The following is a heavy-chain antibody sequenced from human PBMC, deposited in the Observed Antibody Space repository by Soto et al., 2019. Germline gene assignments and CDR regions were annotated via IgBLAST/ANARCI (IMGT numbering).Heavy chain of an antibody. V-gene: IGHV4-31*03. CDR2: IYYTGST. D-gene: IGHD2-2*01. CDR1: GGSISGGPYY. Sequence: QVQLQESGPGLVKPSQTLSLTCTVSGGSISGGPYYWTWIRQHPGSGLEWIGYIYYTGSTYYNPSLKSRVIMSVDTSNNLLSLKLSSVTAADTAVYFCARVSGIVVVPTAKDPHYYYMDVWGKGTTVTVSS. CDR3: ARVSGIVVVPTAKDPHYYYMDV. J-gene: IGHJ6*03.